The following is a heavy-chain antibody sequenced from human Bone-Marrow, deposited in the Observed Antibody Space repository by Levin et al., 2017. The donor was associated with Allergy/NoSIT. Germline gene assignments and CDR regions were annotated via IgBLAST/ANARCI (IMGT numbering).Heavy chain of an antibody. CDR3: ARDSGITAAHDF. CDR2: IYFSGIT. V-gene: IGHV4-31*03. D-gene: IGHD6-13*01. CDR1: GGSISSGGFYY. Sequence: SETLSLTCTVSGGSISSGGFYYWSWIRHHPGKGLEWIGNIYFSGITQYNPSLKSRVIISLDKSKNQFSLTLSSVTAADTAVYYCARDSGITAAHDFWGPGTQVTVSS. J-gene: IGHJ4*02.